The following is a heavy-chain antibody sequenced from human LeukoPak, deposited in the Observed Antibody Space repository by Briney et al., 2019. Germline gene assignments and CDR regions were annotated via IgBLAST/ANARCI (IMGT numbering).Heavy chain of an antibody. J-gene: IGHJ4*02. CDR2: INPILGTA. V-gene: IGHV1-69*11. D-gene: IGHD2-2*01. CDR3: ARGYCSSTSCFLDY. CDR1: GGTFSSYA. Sequence: SVKVSCKASGGTFSSYAISWVRQAPGQGLEWMGRINPILGTANYAQRFQGRVTITTDESTSTAYMELTSLRSEDTAVYYCARGYCSSTSCFLDYWGQGTLVTVSS.